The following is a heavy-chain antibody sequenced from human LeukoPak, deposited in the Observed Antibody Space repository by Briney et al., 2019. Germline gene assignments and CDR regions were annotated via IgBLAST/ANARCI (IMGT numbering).Heavy chain of an antibody. V-gene: IGHV1-2*02. CDR1: GYTFTGYY. J-gene: IGHJ5*02. D-gene: IGHD6-6*01. CDR3: ACSSSGGEWFDP. CDR2: INPNSGGT. Sequence: ASVKASCKASGYTFTGYYMHWVRQAPGQGLEWMGWINPNSGGTNYAQKFQGRVTMTRDTSISTAYMELSRLRSDDTAVYYCACSSSGGEWFDPWGQGTLVTVSS.